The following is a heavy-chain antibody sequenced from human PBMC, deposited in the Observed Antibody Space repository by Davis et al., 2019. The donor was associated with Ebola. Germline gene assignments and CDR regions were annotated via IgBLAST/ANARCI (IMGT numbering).Heavy chain of an antibody. D-gene: IGHD1-26*01. CDR1: GFTFSTYS. CDR3: ATLPGYY. CDR2: IRHDSSDI. J-gene: IGHJ4*02. Sequence: GGSLRLSCAASGFTFSTYSMNWVRQAPGRGLEWVSFIRHDSSDIYYADSVKGRFTISRDNAKNTLYLQMNNLRVEDTAVYYCATLPGYYWGQGTLVTVSS. V-gene: IGHV3-21*05.